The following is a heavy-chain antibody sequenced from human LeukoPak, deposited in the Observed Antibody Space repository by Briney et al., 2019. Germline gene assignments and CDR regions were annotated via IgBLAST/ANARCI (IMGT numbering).Heavy chain of an antibody. J-gene: IGHJ4*02. CDR2: IYYSGST. Sequence: PSETLSLTCTVSGGSISSYYWSWIRQPPGKGLEWIGYIYYSGSTNYNPSLKSRVTISVDTSKNQFSLKLSSVTAADTAVYYCASLWFGEHYWGQGTLVTVSS. CDR3: ASLWFGEHY. D-gene: IGHD3-10*01. V-gene: IGHV4-59*01. CDR1: GGSISSYY.